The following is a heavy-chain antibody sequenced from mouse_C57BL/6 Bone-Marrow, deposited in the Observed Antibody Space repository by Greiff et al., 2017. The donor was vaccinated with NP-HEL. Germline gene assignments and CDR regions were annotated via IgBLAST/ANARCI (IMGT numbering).Heavy chain of an antibody. CDR2: LNPGSGGT. CDR1: GYAFTNYL. V-gene: IGHV1-54*01. J-gene: IGHJ2*01. Sequence: QVQLQQSGAELVRPGTSVKVSCKASGYAFTNYLIEWVKQRPGQGLEWIGVLNPGSGGTNYNEKFKGKATLTADKSSSTAYMQRSSLTSEDSAVYFCARMRYYFDYWGQGTTLTVSS. CDR3: ARMRYYFDY.